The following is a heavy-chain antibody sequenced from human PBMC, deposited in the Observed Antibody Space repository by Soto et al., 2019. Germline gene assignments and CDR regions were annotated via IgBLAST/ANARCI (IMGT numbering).Heavy chain of an antibody. J-gene: IGHJ5*02. Sequence: SETLSLTCTVSGGSITNYYWSWIGQPAGKGLEWIGRIYTKERTNYNLSFRNRVTMSVDTSKNQFSLKLDAVTAADTAVYYCARDDYKDGGNNWFDPWGQGTLVTVSS. CDR3: ARDDYKDGGNNWFDP. V-gene: IGHV4-4*07. CDR2: IYTKERT. D-gene: IGHD3-16*01. CDR1: GGSITNYY.